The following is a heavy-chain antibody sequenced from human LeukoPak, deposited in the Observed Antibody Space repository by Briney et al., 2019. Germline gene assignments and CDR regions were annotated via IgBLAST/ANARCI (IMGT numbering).Heavy chain of an antibody. D-gene: IGHD3-3*01. CDR2: ISWNSGSI. Sequence: PGGSLRLSXAASGFTFDDYAMHWVRQAPGKGLEWVSGISWNSGSICYADSVKGRFTISRDNAKNSLYLQMNSLRAEDMALYYCAKARYYDFWSGPFDYWGQGTLVTVSS. CDR3: AKARYYDFWSGPFDY. J-gene: IGHJ4*02. CDR1: GFTFDDYA. V-gene: IGHV3-9*03.